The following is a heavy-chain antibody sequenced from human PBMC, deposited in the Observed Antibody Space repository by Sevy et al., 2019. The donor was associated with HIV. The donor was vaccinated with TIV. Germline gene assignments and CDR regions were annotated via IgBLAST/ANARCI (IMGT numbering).Heavy chain of an antibody. V-gene: IGHV3-21*01. J-gene: IGHJ4*02. Sequence: GGSLRLSCAASGFTFSSYNMNWVRQAPGKGLEWVSSISGSSNYIYYADSVKGRFTISRDNAKNSLYLQMNSLMAEDTAVYYCAGDILFAGISGTSGYWGQGTLVTISS. D-gene: IGHD1-20*01. CDR2: ISGSSNYI. CDR3: AGDILFAGISGTSGY. CDR1: GFTFSSYN.